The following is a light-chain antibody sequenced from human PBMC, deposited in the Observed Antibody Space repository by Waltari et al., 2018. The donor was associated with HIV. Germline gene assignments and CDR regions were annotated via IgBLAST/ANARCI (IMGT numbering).Light chain of an antibody. V-gene: IGLV2-23*01. CDR2: DGS. J-gene: IGLJ2*01. CDR1: SSDVGGYNY. CDR3: CSYAGSSTLV. Sequence: QSALTQPASVSGSPGQSITISCTGTSSDVGGYNYHSWYQQHPGQAPTLMIYDGSKRPSGVSNRFSGSKAGNTASLTISGLQAEDEADYYCCSYAGSSTLVFGGGTKLTVL.